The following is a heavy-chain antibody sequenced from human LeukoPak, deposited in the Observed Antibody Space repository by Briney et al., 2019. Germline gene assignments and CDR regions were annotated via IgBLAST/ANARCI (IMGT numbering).Heavy chain of an antibody. V-gene: IGHV3-48*01. CDR1: GFTFSSYS. D-gene: IGHD2-15*01. CDR2: ISSSSSTI. CDR3: ARGGLGYCSGGSCYHDY. J-gene: IGHJ4*02. Sequence: PGGSLRLSCAASGFTFSSYSMNWVRQAPGKGLEWVSYISSSSSTIYYADSVKGRFTISRDNAKNSLYLQMNSLRAEDTAVYYCARGGLGYCSGGSCYHDYWGQGTLVTVSS.